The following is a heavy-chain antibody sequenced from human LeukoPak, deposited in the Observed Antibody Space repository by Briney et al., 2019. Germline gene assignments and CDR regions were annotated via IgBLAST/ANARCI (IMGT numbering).Heavy chain of an antibody. D-gene: IGHD3-10*01. CDR1: GFPFDDYA. V-gene: IGHV3-9*03. CDR3: AKDIGPGPFDSGDYFDY. CDR2: ISWNSGSI. J-gene: IGHJ4*02. Sequence: SLSLSCAASGFPFDDYAMHRVRQAPGKGLEGVSGISWNSGSIGYADSVKGRFTISRDNAKNSLYLQMNSLRAEDMALYYCAKDIGPGPFDSGDYFDYWGQGTLVTVSS.